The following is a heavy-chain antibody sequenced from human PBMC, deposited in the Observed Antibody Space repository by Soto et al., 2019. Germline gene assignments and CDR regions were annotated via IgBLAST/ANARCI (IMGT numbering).Heavy chain of an antibody. J-gene: IGHJ4*02. V-gene: IGHV4-34*02. CDR1: GGSLRGSY. D-gene: IGHD2-21*01. CDR3: ARGHIPVYGPVPDYFDS. Sequence: QVHLQQWGAGLLKPSETLSLTCGVYGGSLRGSYWSWIRQPPGKALEWLGKVTHSGSTTFNPSLKSRVSVSVDTSANQFSLKLTSVTAADTAVYYCARGHIPVYGPVPDYFDSWGQGTLVTVSS. CDR2: VTHSGST.